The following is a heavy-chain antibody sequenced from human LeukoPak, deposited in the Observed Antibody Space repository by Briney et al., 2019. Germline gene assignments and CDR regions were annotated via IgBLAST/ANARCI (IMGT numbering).Heavy chain of an antibody. CDR3: AKEIVGATRPFYFDY. J-gene: IGHJ4*02. CDR1: GGTFSSYA. V-gene: IGHV1-69*13. D-gene: IGHD1-26*01. CDR2: IIPIFGTA. Sequence: SVEVSCKASGGTFSSYAISWVRQAPGQGLEWMGGIIPIFGTANYAQKFQGRVTITADESTSTAYMELSSLRAEDTAVYYCAKEIVGATRPFYFDYWGQGTLVTVSS.